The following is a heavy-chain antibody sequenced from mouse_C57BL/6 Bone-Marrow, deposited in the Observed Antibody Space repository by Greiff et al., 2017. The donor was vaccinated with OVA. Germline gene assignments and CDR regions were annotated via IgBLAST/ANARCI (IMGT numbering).Heavy chain of an antibody. CDR3: ARSMGNYHDY. CDR2: IHPNSGST. Sequence: QVQLQQPGAELVKPGASVKLSCKASGYTFTSYWMHWVKQRPGQGLEWIGMIHPNSGSTNYNEKFKSKATLTVDKSSSTAYMQLSSLTSEVSAVYYCARSMGNYHDYWGQGTTLTVSS. D-gene: IGHD2-3*01. CDR1: GYTFTSYW. J-gene: IGHJ2*01. V-gene: IGHV1-64*01.